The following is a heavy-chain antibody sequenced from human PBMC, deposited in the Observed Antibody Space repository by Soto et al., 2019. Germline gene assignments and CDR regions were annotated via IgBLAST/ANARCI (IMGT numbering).Heavy chain of an antibody. CDR2: IKEDGSEK. J-gene: IGHJ4*02. CDR3: ARDSSVAGHTFDY. D-gene: IGHD6-19*01. V-gene: IGHV3-7*05. CDR1: GFTFSSYW. Sequence: GGSLRLSCAASGFTFSSYWMSWVRQAPGKGLEWVASIKEDGSEKYYVDSVKGRFTISRDNAKNSLYLQMNSLRAEDTAVYYCARDSSVAGHTFDYWGQGTLVTVS.